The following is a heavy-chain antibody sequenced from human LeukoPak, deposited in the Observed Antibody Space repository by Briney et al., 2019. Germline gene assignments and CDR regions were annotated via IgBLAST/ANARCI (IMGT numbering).Heavy chain of an antibody. Sequence: ASVKVSCKASGGTFSSYAISWVRQAPGQGLEWMGGIIPIFGTANYAQKFQGRVTITTDESTSTAYMELSSLRSEDTAVYYCARDRDCSGGSCYSSSWFDPWGQGTLVTVSS. J-gene: IGHJ5*02. V-gene: IGHV1-69*05. CDR3: ARDRDCSGGSCYSSSWFDP. D-gene: IGHD2-15*01. CDR2: IIPIFGTA. CDR1: GGTFSSYA.